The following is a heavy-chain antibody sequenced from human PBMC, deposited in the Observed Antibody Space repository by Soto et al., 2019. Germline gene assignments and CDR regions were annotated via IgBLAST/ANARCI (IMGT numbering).Heavy chain of an antibody. CDR2: INPSGGST. J-gene: IGHJ6*02. CDR3: ARGEEDVLRFLEWPSYYYGMDV. CDR1: GYTFTSYY. D-gene: IGHD3-3*01. V-gene: IGHV1-46*01. Sequence: ASVKVSCKASGYTFTSYYMHWVRQAPGQGLEWMGIINPSGGSTSYAQKFQGRVTMTRDTSTSTVYMELSSLRSEDTAVYYCARGEEDVLRFLEWPSYYYGMDVWGQGTTVTVSS.